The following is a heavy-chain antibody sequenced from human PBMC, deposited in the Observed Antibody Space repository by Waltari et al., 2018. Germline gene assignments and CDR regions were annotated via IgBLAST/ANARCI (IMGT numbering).Heavy chain of an antibody. D-gene: IGHD6-13*01. CDR3: ARDREAAAAGYFDY. V-gene: IGHV4-59*11. CDR1: GGSISSHY. CDR2: IYYSGST. Sequence: QVQLQESGPGLVKPSETLSLTCTVSGGSISSHYWSWIRQPPGKGLEWIGYIYYSGSTNYNPSLKSRVTISVDTSKNQFSLKLSSVTDADTAVYYCARDREAAAAGYFDYWGQGTLVTVSS. J-gene: IGHJ4*02.